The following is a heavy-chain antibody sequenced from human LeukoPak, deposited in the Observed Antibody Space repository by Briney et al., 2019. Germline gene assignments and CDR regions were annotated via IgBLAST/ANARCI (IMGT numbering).Heavy chain of an antibody. CDR3: ARERPVTGLGSWFDP. CDR2: IYYSGST. V-gene: IGHV4-59*01. J-gene: IGHJ5*02. CDR1: GGSISSYY. Sequence: SETLSLTCTVSGGSISSYYWSWIRQPPGKGLEWIGYIYYSGSTNYNPSLKSRVTISVDTSKNQFSLKLSSVTAADTAVYYCARERPVTGLGSWFDPWGQGTLVTVSS. D-gene: IGHD1-20*01.